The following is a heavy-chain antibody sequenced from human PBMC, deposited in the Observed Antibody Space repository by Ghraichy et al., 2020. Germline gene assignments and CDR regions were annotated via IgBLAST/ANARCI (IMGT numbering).Heavy chain of an antibody. CDR1: GFTFSDYY. D-gene: IGHD3-22*01. CDR3: ARGDFRDSSGYYKYFQH. J-gene: IGHJ1*01. V-gene: IGHV3-11*01. CDR2: ISGSGSTI. Sequence: GGSLRLSCAASGFTFSDYYMSWIRQAPGKGLEWVSYISGSGSTIYYADSVQGRFTISRDNAKNSLYLQMNSLRAEDTAVYYCARGDFRDSSGYYKYFQHWGQGTLVTVSS.